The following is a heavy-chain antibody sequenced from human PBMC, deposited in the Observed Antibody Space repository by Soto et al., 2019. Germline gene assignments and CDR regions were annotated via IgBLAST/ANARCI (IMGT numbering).Heavy chain of an antibody. V-gene: IGHV4-39*01. CDR2: MFYSGLT. J-gene: IGHJ6*02. D-gene: IGHD2-15*01. CDR3: APLSVSLSGPYGIHV. Sequence: PSETLSLTCTVSGGSISSSSYYWGWIRQPPGKGLEWIGSMFYSGLTYYNPSLKSRVTLSVDTSKNQFSVRLNSVTAADTAVYYCAPLSVSLSGPYGIHVWGQGTTVTVSS. CDR1: GGSISSSSYY.